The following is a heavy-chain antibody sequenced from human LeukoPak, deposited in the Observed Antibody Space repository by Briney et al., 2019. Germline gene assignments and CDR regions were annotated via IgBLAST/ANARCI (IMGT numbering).Heavy chain of an antibody. Sequence: GGSLRLSCAASGFTFSSYAMHWVRQAPGKGLEWVAVISYDGSNKYYADSVKGRFTISRDNSKNTLYLQMNSLTAEDTAVYYCASPLIVGATTGYFDYWGQGTLVTVSS. CDR3: ASPLIVGATTGYFDY. CDR2: ISYDGSNK. CDR1: GFTFSSYA. D-gene: IGHD1-26*01. V-gene: IGHV3-30-3*01. J-gene: IGHJ4*02.